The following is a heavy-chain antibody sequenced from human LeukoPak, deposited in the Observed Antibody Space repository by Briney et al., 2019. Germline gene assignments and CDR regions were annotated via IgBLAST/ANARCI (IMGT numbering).Heavy chain of an antibody. CDR2: ITGSGDYT. J-gene: IGHJ4*02. CDR3: AKDGLYYDGSAHVYYFDY. CDR1: GLTFSGYD. V-gene: IGHV3-23*01. D-gene: IGHD3-22*01. Sequence: EPGGSLRLSCAASGLTFSGYDMTWVRQAPGKGLEWVSSITGSGDYTYYIYFVKGRFTISRDNSKNILYLQMNSLRGEDTALYYCAKDGLYYDGSAHVYYFDYWGQGTLVAVSS.